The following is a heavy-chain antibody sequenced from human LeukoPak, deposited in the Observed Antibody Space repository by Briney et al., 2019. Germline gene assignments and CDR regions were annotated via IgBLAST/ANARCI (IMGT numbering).Heavy chain of an antibody. CDR1: GYTFTGYY. V-gene: IGHV1-2*02. CDR3: ARSFDYDSPIDY. D-gene: IGHD5-12*01. Sequence: GASVKVSCKASGYTFTGYYIHWVRQAPGQGLEWMGWINPNSGGTNYAQKFQGRVTMTRDTSISTAYMELSRLRSDDTAVYYCARSFDYDSPIDYWGQGTLVTVSS. J-gene: IGHJ4*02. CDR2: INPNSGGT.